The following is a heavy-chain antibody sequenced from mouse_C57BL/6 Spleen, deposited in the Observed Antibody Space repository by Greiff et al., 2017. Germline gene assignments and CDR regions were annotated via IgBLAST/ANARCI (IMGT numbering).Heavy chain of an antibody. D-gene: IGHD2-4*01. CDR3: ARRYEYDEGWYFDV. V-gene: IGHV1-69*01. Sequence: QVQLQQPGAELVMPGASVKLSCKASGYTFTSYWMHWVKQRPGQGLEWIGEIDPSDSYTNYNQKFKGKSTLTVDKSSSTAYMQLSSLTSEDSAVYYCARRYEYDEGWYFDVWGTGTTVTVSS. CDR2: IDPSDSYT. CDR1: GYTFTSYW. J-gene: IGHJ1*03.